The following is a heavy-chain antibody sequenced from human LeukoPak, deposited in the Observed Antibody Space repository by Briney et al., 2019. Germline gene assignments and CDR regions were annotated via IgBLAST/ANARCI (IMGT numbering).Heavy chain of an antibody. V-gene: IGHV3-33*01. CDR3: ARGSPYYFDY. J-gene: IGHJ4*02. D-gene: IGHD3-10*01. Sequence: GGSLRLSCAASGFTFRTYGMHWVRQAPGKGLEWVAVIWQDGSNKDYADFVKGRFTISRDNSKNTLYLRMNSLRGEDAAVYYCARGSPYYFDYWGQGTLVTVSS. CDR1: GFTFRTYG. CDR2: IWQDGSNK.